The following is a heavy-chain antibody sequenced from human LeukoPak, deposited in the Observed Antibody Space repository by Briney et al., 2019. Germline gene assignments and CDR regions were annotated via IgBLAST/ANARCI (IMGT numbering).Heavy chain of an antibody. J-gene: IGHJ4*02. CDR3: ARSSIAVAEDTFDY. D-gene: IGHD6-19*01. V-gene: IGHV1-18*01. Sequence: ASVKVSCKASGYSFPNYGISWVRQAPGQGLEWMAWISVYNGHTHYAQKFQGRVTMTTDTSTSTAYMELRSLRSDDTAVYYCARSSIAVAEDTFDYWGQGTLVTVSS. CDR2: ISVYNGHT. CDR1: GYSFPNYG.